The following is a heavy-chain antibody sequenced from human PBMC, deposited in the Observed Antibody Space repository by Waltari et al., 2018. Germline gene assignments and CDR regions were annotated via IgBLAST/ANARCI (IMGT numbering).Heavy chain of an antibody. CDR1: GGTFSSYA. J-gene: IGHJ4*02. V-gene: IGHV1-69*13. D-gene: IGHD5-12*01. Sequence: QVQLVQSEAAVKKPGSSVKVSCKASGGTFSSYAISWVRQAPGQGLEWMGRIIPIFGTANYAQKFQGRVTITADKATSTAYMELSSLRSEDTAVYYCARDPEMATNNWGDYWGQGTLVTVSS. CDR2: IIPIFGTA. CDR3: ARDPEMATNNWGDY.